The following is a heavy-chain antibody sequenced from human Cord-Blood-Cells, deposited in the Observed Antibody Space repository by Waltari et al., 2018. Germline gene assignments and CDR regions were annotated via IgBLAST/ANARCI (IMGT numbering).Heavy chain of an antibody. D-gene: IGHD6-13*01. CDR1: GLTFSSSC. J-gene: IGHJ3*02. CDR3: ARAYAAGDAFDI. CDR2: IKQDGSEK. Sequence: EVQLVESGGGLVQPGGSLRPSCAASGLTFSSSCKSWVRQAPGKGLEWVANIKQDGSEKYYVDSVKGRFTISRDNAKNSLYLQMNSLRAEDTAVYYCARAYAAGDAFDIWGQGTMVTVSS. V-gene: IGHV3-7*01.